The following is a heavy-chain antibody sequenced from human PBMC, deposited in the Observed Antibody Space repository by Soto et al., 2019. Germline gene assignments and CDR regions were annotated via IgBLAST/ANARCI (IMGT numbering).Heavy chain of an antibody. CDR2: IIPIFGTA. J-gene: IGHJ6*02. Sequence: QVQLVQSGAEVKKPGSSVKVSFKASGGTFSIYAISWVRQAPGQGLEWMGGIIPIFGTANYAQKFQGRVTITADESTSTAYMELSSLRSEDTAVYYCARGPNYYDSSVPFNRYYYYGMDVWGQGTTVTVSS. CDR3: ARGPNYYDSSVPFNRYYYYGMDV. V-gene: IGHV1-69*01. CDR1: GGTFSIYA. D-gene: IGHD3-22*01.